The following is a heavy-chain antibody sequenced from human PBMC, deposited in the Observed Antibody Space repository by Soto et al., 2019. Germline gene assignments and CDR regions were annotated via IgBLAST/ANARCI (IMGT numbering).Heavy chain of an antibody. V-gene: IGHV3-74*01. Sequence: GGSLRLSCAASGFTLSTYWMHWVRQVPGKGLAWVSRIKGEGTTTSYADAVKGRFSISRDNDRNTLYLQKNSLTAEDTAVYYCARAAVAVHFDLWGQGALVTVSS. D-gene: IGHD6-19*01. CDR1: GFTLSTYW. CDR2: IKGEGTTT. J-gene: IGHJ4*02. CDR3: ARAAVAVHFDL.